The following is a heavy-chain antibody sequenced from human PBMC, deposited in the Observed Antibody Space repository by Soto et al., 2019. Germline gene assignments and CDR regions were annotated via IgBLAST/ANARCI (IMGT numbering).Heavy chain of an antibody. CDR3: GREDHRALFAF. CDR2: INPSGGST. Sequence: ASVKVCCKAPGYTFTSYYMYWVRQSPGQGLEWMGIINPSGGSTSYAQKFQGRVTMNRDTSTSTVYMELSSLISEDTAVYYCGREDHRALFAFWGQRSLDLGSS. CDR1: GYTFTSYY. D-gene: IGHD1-26*01. J-gene: IGHJ4*02. V-gene: IGHV1-46*03.